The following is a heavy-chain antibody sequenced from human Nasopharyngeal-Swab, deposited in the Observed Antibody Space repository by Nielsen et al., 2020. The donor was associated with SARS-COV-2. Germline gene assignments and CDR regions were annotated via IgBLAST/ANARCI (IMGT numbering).Heavy chain of an antibody. V-gene: IGHV3-74*01. J-gene: IGHJ4*02. Sequence: SLKISCEVSGFSFSDSWIHWVRQARGKWLVWVSRINSDGSHTGYADSVCGRVTISSDNAKNTVFLEMTSLRVGDTAVYHCARDFDKTGDWGQGTLVTVSS. CDR2: INSDGSHT. CDR1: GFSFSDSW. CDR3: ARDFDKTGD. D-gene: IGHD7-27*01.